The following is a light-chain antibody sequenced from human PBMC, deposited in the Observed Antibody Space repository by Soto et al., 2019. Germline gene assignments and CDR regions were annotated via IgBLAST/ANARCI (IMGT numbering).Light chain of an antibody. V-gene: IGKV1-5*01. CDR1: QSIRGW. J-gene: IGKJ1*01. CDR2: DAS. Sequence: DIQMTQSPSTLSASVGDRVTITCRASQSIRGWLAWYQQKPGKAPNLLIYDASSLESGVPQRFSGSGSGTEFTLTISSLQTDDFSTYYCQQYHSYWTFGQGTKVDIK. CDR3: QQYHSYWT.